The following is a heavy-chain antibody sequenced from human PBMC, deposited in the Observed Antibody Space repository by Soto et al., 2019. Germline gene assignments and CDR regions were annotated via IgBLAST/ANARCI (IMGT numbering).Heavy chain of an antibody. Sequence: ASVKVSCKASGYTFTSYAMHWVCQAPGQRLEWMGWINAGNGNTKYSQKFQGRVTITRDTSAGTAYMELSSLRSEDTAVYYCARDSTGIAVADGMDVWGQGTTVTVSS. J-gene: IGHJ6*02. CDR1: GYTFTSYA. V-gene: IGHV1-3*01. CDR3: ARDSTGIAVADGMDV. D-gene: IGHD6-19*01. CDR2: INAGNGNT.